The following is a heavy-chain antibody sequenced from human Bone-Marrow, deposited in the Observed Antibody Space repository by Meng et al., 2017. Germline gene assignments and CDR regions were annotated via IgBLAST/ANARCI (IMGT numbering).Heavy chain of an antibody. CDR2: IHSGGTT. CDR1: GLTVRSNY. J-gene: IGHJ3*02. V-gene: IGHV3-66*02. CDR3: AREAHYDGSGDLGFAFDM. Sequence: AGSLRLSCAACGLTVRSNYMNWVRQAPGKGLEWVSVIHSGGTTYYADSVKDRFTISRDILKNTLYLQMNIVRPEDTAVYYCAREAHYDGSGDLGFAFDMWSHATMVTVSS. D-gene: IGHD3-22*01.